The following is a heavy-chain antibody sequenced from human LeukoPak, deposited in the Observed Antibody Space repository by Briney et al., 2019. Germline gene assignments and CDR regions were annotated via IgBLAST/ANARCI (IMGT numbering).Heavy chain of an antibody. CDR1: GFTFSSYA. V-gene: IGHV3-23*01. Sequence: PGGSLRLSCAASGFTFSSYAMSWVRQAPGKGLEWVSAISESGGSTYYADSVKGRFTISRDNSKNTLYLQMSSLRAEDTAIYYCARDAGVGVTGILDYWGQGTLVPVSS. CDR2: ISESGGST. J-gene: IGHJ4*02. CDR3: ARDAGVGVTGILDY. D-gene: IGHD2-21*02.